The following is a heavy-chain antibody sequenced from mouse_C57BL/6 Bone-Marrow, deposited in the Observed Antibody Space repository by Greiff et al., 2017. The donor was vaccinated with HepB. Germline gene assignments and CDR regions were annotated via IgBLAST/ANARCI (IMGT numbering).Heavy chain of an antibody. V-gene: IGHV1-9*01. CDR3: ARERLRRPYAMDY. CDR2: ILPGSGST. CDR1: GYTFTGYW. Sequence: QVQLQQSGAELMKPGASVKLSCKATGYTFTGYWIEWVQQRPGHGLEWIGEILPGSGSTNYNEKIKGKATFTADTSSTTAYMQLISLTTEDSAIYYCARERLRRPYAMDYWGQGTSVTVSS. J-gene: IGHJ4*01. D-gene: IGHD2-2*01.